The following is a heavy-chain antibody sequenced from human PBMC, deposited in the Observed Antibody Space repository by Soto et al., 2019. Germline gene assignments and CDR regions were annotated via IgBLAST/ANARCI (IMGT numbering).Heavy chain of an antibody. CDR3: ARDPNIALVPAAIYYYYGLDV. Sequence: SETLSLTCTVSSAPVSSSTYTWGWIRQPPGKGLEWFGSIYYSGSTYYNPSLNSRVTVSVDTSKNQFSLKVTSVTAADTAVYYCARDPNIALVPAAIYYYYGLDVWGQGTTVTVSS. V-gene: IGHV4-39*02. CDR1: SAPVSSSTYT. J-gene: IGHJ6*02. CDR2: IYYSGST. D-gene: IGHD2-2*01.